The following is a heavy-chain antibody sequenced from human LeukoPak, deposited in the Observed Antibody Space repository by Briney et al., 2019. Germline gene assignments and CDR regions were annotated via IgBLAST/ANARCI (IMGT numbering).Heavy chain of an antibody. Sequence: PGGSLRLSCAASGFTFSSYSMNWVRQAPGKGLEWVSVIYSGGSTYYADSVKGRFTISRDNSKNTLYLQMNSLRAEDSAVYYCAKGPLIEVAGTTWDYWGQGTLVTVSS. J-gene: IGHJ4*02. CDR3: AKGPLIEVAGTTWDY. CDR2: IYSGGST. CDR1: GFTFSSYS. V-gene: IGHV3-53*01. D-gene: IGHD6-19*01.